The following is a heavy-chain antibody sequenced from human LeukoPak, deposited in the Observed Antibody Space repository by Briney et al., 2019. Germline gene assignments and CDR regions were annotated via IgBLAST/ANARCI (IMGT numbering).Heavy chain of an antibody. CDR3: ARETTVTTLDY. V-gene: IGHV4-4*07. J-gene: IGHJ4*02. CDR2: IYTSGST. Sequence: SETLSLTCTVSGGSIHNYYWSWIRQPAGKGLEWIGRIYTSGSTNYNPSLKSRVTISVDTSKNQFSLKLSSVTAADTAVYYCARETTVTTLDYWGQGTLVTVSS. D-gene: IGHD4-11*01. CDR1: GGSIHNYY.